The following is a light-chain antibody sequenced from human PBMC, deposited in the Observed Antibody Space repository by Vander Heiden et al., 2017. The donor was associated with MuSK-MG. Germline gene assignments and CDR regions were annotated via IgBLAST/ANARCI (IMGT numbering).Light chain of an antibody. J-gene: IGKJ4*01. CDR1: QSVLYSSNNKNY. CDR2: WAS. Sequence: DIVMTQSPDSLAVSLGERATINCKSSQSVLYSSNNKNYLAWYQQKPGQPPKLLIYWASTRESGVPDRFRGRGSGTDFTLTIRSLQVEDVAVYYCQQDYSTLITFGGGTRLEIK. V-gene: IGKV4-1*01. CDR3: QQDYSTLIT.